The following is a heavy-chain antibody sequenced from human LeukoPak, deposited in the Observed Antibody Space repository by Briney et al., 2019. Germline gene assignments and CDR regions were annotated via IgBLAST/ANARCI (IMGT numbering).Heavy chain of an antibody. CDR3: ARDTNSYGSQYFDY. Sequence: ASVKVSCKASGYTFTSYGISWVRQAPGQGLEWMGWISAYNGNTNYAQKLQGRVTMTTDTSTSTAYMELRSLRSDDTAVYYCARDTNSYGSQYFDYWGQGTLVTVSS. D-gene: IGHD5-18*01. CDR2: ISAYNGNT. V-gene: IGHV1-18*01. J-gene: IGHJ4*02. CDR1: GYTFTSYG.